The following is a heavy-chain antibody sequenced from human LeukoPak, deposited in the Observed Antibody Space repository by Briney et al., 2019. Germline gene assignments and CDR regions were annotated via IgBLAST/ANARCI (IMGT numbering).Heavy chain of an antibody. CDR1: GGSFSGYY. V-gene: IGHV4-34*01. Sequence: SETLSLTCAVYGGSFSGYYWSWIRQPPGKGLEWIGEINHSGSTNYNPSLKSRVTISVDTSKNQFSLKLSSVTAADTAVYYCARAGAADNWFDPWGQGTLVTVSS. CDR3: ARAGAADNWFDP. CDR2: INHSGST. D-gene: IGHD6-13*01. J-gene: IGHJ5*02.